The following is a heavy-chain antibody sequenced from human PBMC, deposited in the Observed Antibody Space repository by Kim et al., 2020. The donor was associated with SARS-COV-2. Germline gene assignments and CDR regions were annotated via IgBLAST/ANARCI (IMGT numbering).Heavy chain of an antibody. V-gene: IGHV3-9*01. CDR1: GFTFDDYA. Sequence: GGSLRLSCAASGFTFDDYAMHWVRQAPGKGLEWVSGISGNSGSISYADSVKGRFTISRDNAKNSLYLQMNRLRAEDTALYYCAKDNGYSSSWYAFDIWGQGKMVTVSS. CDR2: ISGNSGSI. CDR3: AKDNGYSSSWYAFDI. D-gene: IGHD6-13*01. J-gene: IGHJ3*02.